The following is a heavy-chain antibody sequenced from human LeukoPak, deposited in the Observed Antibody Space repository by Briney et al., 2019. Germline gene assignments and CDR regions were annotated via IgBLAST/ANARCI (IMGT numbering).Heavy chain of an antibody. J-gene: IGHJ4*02. V-gene: IGHV3-48*01. CDR1: GFTFSSYS. Sequence: GGSLRLSCAASGFTFSSYSMNWVRQAPGKGLEWVSYISSSSSTIYYADSVKGRITISRDNAKNSLYLQMNSLRAEDTAVYYCARDSRVLRFLEWPHPLDYWGQGTLVTVSS. CDR2: ISSSSSTI. D-gene: IGHD3-3*01. CDR3: ARDSRVLRFLEWPHPLDY.